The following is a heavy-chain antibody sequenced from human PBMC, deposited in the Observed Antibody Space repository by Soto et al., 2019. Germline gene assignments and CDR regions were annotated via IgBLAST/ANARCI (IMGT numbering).Heavy chain of an antibody. J-gene: IGHJ4*02. CDR2: IYDSVNT. CDR1: GDSLSSGGHY. V-gene: IGHV4-31*03. CDR3: ARVDHRGYFAILTDY. D-gene: IGHD3-9*01. Sequence: PSETLSLTCTVSGDSLSSGGHYWSWIRQHPGKGLEWIGHIYDSVNTYYSPSLRSRVTISADMSKNQFSLNLRSVTAADTAVYYCARVDHRGYFAILTDYWGQGTRVTVS.